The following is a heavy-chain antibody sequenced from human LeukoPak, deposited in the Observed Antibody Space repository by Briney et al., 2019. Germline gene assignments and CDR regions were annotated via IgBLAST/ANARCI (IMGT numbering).Heavy chain of an antibody. J-gene: IGHJ6*03. CDR1: GYTFTGYY. CDR2: INADNGNT. V-gene: IGHV1-3*03. Sequence: EASVKVSCKASGYTFTGYYMHWVRQAPGQRLEWMGWINADNGNTKYSQEFQGRVTITRDTSASTAYMELSSLRSEDMAVYYCARGAVDRGYSYGGYYYYYYYMDVWGKGTTVTVSS. D-gene: IGHD5-18*01. CDR3: ARGAVDRGYSYGGYYYYYYYMDV.